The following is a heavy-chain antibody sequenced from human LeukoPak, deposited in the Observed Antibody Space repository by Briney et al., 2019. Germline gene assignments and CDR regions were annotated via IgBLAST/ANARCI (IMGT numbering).Heavy chain of an antibody. D-gene: IGHD2-2*01. CDR3: TKLGYCSTTSCHAQGY. V-gene: IGHV3-73*01. J-gene: IGHJ4*02. Sequence: VGALRLSCAAPGFTLSGSAMRWVRQASGKGLGWGGRIRSKANNYATAYAASVKGRFTISRDDPKNTTYLQMNNLKTEDTAVYYCTKLGYCSTTSCHAQGYWGQGTLVSVSS. CDR1: GFTLSGSA. CDR2: IRSKANNYAT.